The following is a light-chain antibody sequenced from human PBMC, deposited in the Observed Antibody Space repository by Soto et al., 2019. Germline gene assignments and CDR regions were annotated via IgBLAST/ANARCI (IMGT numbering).Light chain of an antibody. CDR2: GNS. Sequence: QSVLTQPPSVSGAPGQRVTISCTGSRSNIGAGYDVHWYQHLPGTAPKLLIYGNSNRPSGVPDRFSGSKSGTSASLAITGLQAEDEADYYCQSYDSSFMKVFGTGTKLTVL. CDR1: RSNIGAGYD. V-gene: IGLV1-40*01. CDR3: QSYDSSFMKV. J-gene: IGLJ1*01.